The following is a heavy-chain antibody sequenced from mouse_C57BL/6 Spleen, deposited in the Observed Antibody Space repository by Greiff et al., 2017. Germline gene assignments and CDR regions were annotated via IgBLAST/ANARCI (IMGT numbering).Heavy chain of an antibody. V-gene: IGHV5-17*01. CDR2: ISSGSSTI. CDR1: GFTFSDYG. Sequence: EVQGVESGGGLVKPGGSLKLSCAASGFTFSDYGMHWVRQAPEKGLEWVAYISSGSSTIYYADTVKGRFTISRDNAKNTLFLQMTSLRSEDTAMYYCARKYYSNYFDYWGQGTTLTVSS. CDR3: ARKYYSNYFDY. J-gene: IGHJ2*01. D-gene: IGHD2-5*01.